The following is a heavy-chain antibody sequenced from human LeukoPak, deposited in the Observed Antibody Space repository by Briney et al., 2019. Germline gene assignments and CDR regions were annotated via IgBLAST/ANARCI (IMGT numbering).Heavy chain of an antibody. CDR3: ARGTPRNYGDYEPLDY. Sequence: GGSLRLSCAASGFTFSSYDMHWVRQATGKGLEWVSAIGTAGDTYYPGSVKGRFTISRENAKNSLYLQMNSLRAGDTAVYYCARGTPRNYGDYEPLDYWGQGTLVTVSS. CDR1: GFTFSSYD. D-gene: IGHD4-17*01. J-gene: IGHJ4*02. CDR2: IGTAGDT. V-gene: IGHV3-13*01.